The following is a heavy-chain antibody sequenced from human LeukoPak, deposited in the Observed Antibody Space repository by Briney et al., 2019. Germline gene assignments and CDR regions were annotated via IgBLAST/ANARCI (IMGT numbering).Heavy chain of an antibody. D-gene: IGHD3-10*01. CDR1: GFTFSTYG. J-gene: IGHJ4*02. Sequence: GGSLRLSCAASGFTFSTYGMHWVRQAPGEGLEWVAIISYDGSDEYYADSVKGRFTISRDNSKNTLSLQMNSLTAEDTAVYYCVASSGSYHYWGQGTLVTVSS. CDR3: VASSGSYHY. CDR2: ISYDGSDE. V-gene: IGHV3-30*03.